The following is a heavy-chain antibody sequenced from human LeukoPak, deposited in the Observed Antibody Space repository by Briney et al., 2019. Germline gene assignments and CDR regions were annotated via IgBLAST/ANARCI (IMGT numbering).Heavy chain of an antibody. CDR1: GFTVNRNW. V-gene: IGHV3-7*05. J-gene: IGHJ4*02. CDR2: IQEEENEK. Sequence: GGSLRLSCAASGFTVNRNWMSWVRQAPGKGLEWVANIQEEENEKDYLDSVKGRFTISRDNGKNSLYLQMNSLRVGDTAVYYCATGGHYYGDWGQGTLVTVSS. CDR3: ATGGHYYGD. D-gene: IGHD3-10*01.